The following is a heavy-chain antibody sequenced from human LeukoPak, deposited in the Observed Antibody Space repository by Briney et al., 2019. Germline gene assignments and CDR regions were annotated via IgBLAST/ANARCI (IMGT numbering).Heavy chain of an antibody. CDR1: GGSISSSNW. Sequence: SGTLSLTCAVSGGSISSSNWWSWVRQPPGKGLEWIGEIYHSGSTNYNPSLKSRVTISVDKSKNQFSLKLGSVTAADTAVYYCARDSGSGSYTNWFDPWGQGTLVTVSS. D-gene: IGHD3-10*01. V-gene: IGHV4-4*02. CDR2: IYHSGST. CDR3: ARDSGSGSYTNWFDP. J-gene: IGHJ5*02.